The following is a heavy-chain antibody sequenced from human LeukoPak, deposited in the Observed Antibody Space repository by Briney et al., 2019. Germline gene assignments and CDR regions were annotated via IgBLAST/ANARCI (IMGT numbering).Heavy chain of an antibody. CDR2: INPNSGGT. J-gene: IGHJ5*02. CDR1: GYTFTGYY. Sequence: PAASVKVSCEASGYTFTGYYMHWVRQAPGQGLEWMGWINPNSGGTNYAQKFQGWVTMTRDTSISTAYMELSRLRSDDTAVYYCARDSGECTNGVCSYWFDPWGQGTLVTVSS. CDR3: ARDSGECTNGVCSYWFDP. D-gene: IGHD2-8*01. V-gene: IGHV1-2*04.